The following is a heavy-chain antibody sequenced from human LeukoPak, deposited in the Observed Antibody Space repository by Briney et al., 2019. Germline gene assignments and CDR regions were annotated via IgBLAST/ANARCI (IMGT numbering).Heavy chain of an antibody. CDR1: GYTFTGYY. CDR3: VRYIDGYNYPGY. V-gene: IGHV1-2*02. D-gene: IGHD5-24*01. CDR2: ISPNSGGT. J-gene: IGHJ4*02. Sequence: ASVKVSCKASGYTFTGYYMHWVRQAHGQGLEWMGWISPNSGGTNYAQKFQGRVTMTRDTSISTAYMELSSMRSDDTAVYYCVRYIDGYNYPGYWGQGTLVTVSS.